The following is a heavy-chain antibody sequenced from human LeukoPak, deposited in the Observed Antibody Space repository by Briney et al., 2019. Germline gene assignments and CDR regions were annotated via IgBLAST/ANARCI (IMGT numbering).Heavy chain of an antibody. D-gene: IGHD6-19*01. CDR3: ARAVLAVAVRGELDY. V-gene: IGHV1-46*01. J-gene: IGHJ4*02. CDR1: GYTFTSYY. Sequence: ASVKVSCKASGYTFTSYYMHWVRQAPGQGLEWMGIINPSGGSTSYAQKFQGRVTMTRDTSTGTVYMELSSLRSEDTAVYYCARAVLAVAVRGELDYWGQGTLVTVSS. CDR2: INPSGGST.